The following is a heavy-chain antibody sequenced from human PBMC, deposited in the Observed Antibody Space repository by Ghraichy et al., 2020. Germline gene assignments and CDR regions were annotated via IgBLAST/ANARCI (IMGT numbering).Heavy chain of an antibody. CDR3: DQGDYDILTGYYYDY. D-gene: IGHD3-9*01. CDR2: IIPILGIA. Sequence: SVKVSCKASGGTFSSYAISWVRQAPGQGLEWMGRIIPILGIANYAQKFQGRVTITADKSTSTAYMELSSLRSEDTAVYYCDQGDYDILTGYYYDYWGQGTLVTVSS. J-gene: IGHJ4*02. V-gene: IGHV1-69*04. CDR1: GGTFSSYA.